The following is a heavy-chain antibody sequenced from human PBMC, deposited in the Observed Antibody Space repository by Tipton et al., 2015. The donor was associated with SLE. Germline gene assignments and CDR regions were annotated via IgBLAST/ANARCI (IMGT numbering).Heavy chain of an antibody. Sequence: TLSFTCAVYGGSFSGYYWSWIRQPPGKGLEWIGEINHSGSTNYNPSLKSRVTISVDTSKNQFSLKLSSVTAADTAVYYCARDGSLAAAGTPFDYWGQGTLVTVSS. V-gene: IGHV4-34*01. CDR1: GGSFSGYY. CDR3: ARDGSLAAAGTPFDY. CDR2: INHSGST. J-gene: IGHJ4*02. D-gene: IGHD6-13*01.